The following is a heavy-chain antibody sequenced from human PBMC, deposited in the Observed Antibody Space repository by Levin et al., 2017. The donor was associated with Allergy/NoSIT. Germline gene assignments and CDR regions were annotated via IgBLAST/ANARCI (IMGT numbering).Heavy chain of an antibody. J-gene: IGHJ4*02. D-gene: IGHD4-17*01. Sequence: LRLSCTVSGGSISSGGYYWSWIRQHPGKGLEWIGYIYYSGSTYYNPSLKSRVTISVDTSKNQFSLKLSSVTAADTAVYYCARTPGESEYGDYSYYFDYWGQGTLVTVSS. V-gene: IGHV4-31*03. CDR1: GGSISSGGYY. CDR2: IYYSGST. CDR3: ARTPGESEYGDYSYYFDY.